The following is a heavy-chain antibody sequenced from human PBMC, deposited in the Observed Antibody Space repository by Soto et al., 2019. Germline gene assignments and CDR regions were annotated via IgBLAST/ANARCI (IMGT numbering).Heavy chain of an antibody. V-gene: IGHV3-30-3*01. Sequence: GGSLRLSCAASGFTFSSYAMHWVRQAPGKGLEWVAVISYDGSNKYYADSVKGRFTISRDNSKNTLYLQMNSLRAEDTAVYYCARRYDGSGWRWKTADAFDIWGQGTMVTVSS. CDR2: ISYDGSNK. CDR3: ARRYDGSGWRWKTADAFDI. J-gene: IGHJ3*02. D-gene: IGHD6-19*01. CDR1: GFTFSSYA.